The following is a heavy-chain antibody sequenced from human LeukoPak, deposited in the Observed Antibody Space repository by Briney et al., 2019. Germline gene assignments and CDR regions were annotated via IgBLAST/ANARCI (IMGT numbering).Heavy chain of an antibody. V-gene: IGHV4-34*01. D-gene: IGHD1-26*01. Sequence: PSESLSLTCAVYGASFSGYYWSWIRQPPGKGLEWIGEINHSGSTNYNPSLKSRVTISVDTSKNQFSLKLSSVTAADTAVYYCAREEWELLIDYWGQGTLVTVSS. CDR1: GASFSGYY. CDR3: AREEWELLIDY. J-gene: IGHJ4*02. CDR2: INHSGST.